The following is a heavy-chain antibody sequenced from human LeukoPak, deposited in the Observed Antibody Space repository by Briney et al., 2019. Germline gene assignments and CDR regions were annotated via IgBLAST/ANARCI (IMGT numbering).Heavy chain of an antibody. CDR3: ARDPKQDIVVVPALGWFYP. D-gene: IGHD2-2*01. V-gene: IGHV3-48*03. J-gene: IGHJ5*02. Sequence: PGVSLRLFCASSGYVFNFYEMNWVRQAPGKGLEWLSHISGSGSTIYSADSVKGRFTTSRDNDKISLYLQMNSLRAEDTAVYYCARDPKQDIVVVPALGWFYPWGQGTLVTVSS. CDR1: GYVFNFYE. CDR2: ISGSGSTI.